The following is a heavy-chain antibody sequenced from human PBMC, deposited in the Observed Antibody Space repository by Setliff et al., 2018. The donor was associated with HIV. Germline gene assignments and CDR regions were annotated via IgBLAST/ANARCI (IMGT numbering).Heavy chain of an antibody. CDR2: IYYSGST. J-gene: IGHJ4*02. CDR3: ARLRYYDSSGYLDY. V-gene: IGHV4-31*01. Sequence: PSETLSLTCTVSGGSISSDVYYWSWIRQHPGKGLEWIGYIYYSGSTYYNPSLKSLVTISVDTSKNQFSLKLSSVTAADTAVYYCARLRYYDSSGYLDYWGQGTLVTVSS. CDR1: GGSISSDVYY. D-gene: IGHD3-22*01.